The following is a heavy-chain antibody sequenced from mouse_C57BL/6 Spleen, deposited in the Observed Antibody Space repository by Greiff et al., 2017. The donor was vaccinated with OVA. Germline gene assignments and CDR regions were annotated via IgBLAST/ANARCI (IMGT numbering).Heavy chain of an antibody. CDR3: ARDQDDAMDY. CDR2: ISDGGSYT. Sequence: EVQGVESGGGLVKPGGSLKLSCAASGFTFSSYAMSWVRQTPEKRLEWVATISDGGSYTYYPDNVKGRFTISRDNAKNNLYLQMSHLKSEDTAMYYCARDQDDAMDYWGQGTSVTVSS. V-gene: IGHV5-4*01. J-gene: IGHJ4*01. CDR1: GFTFSSYA.